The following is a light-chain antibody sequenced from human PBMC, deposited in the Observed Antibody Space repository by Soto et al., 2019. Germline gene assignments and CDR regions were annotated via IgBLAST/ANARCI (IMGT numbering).Light chain of an antibody. Sequence: EIVMTQSPATLSVSPGERVTLSCRASQSVSDNLAWYQQKPGQAPRRLIYGASTRATTIPARFSGSGSGTAFTLTITSLQSEDFALYYWLQSNKWPYTFGQGTQLDIK. CDR3: LQSNKWPYT. V-gene: IGKV3-15*01. CDR2: GAS. J-gene: IGKJ2*01. CDR1: QSVSDN.